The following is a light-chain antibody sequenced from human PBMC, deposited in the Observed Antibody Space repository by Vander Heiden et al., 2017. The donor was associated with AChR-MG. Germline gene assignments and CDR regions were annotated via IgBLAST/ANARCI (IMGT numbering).Light chain of an antibody. J-gene: IGLJ2*01. Sequence: QSVLTPPPSVSGAPGPTVTIFSTGSRPDIGAHYDIPWFQKLPGTAPKLLIYGNINRPSGVPDRFSGSKSGTSASLVITGLQAEDEADYYCQSYDSSLSVVFGGGTKLTVL. CDR3: QSYDSSLSVV. V-gene: IGLV1-40*01. CDR2: GNI. CDR1: RPDIGAHYD.